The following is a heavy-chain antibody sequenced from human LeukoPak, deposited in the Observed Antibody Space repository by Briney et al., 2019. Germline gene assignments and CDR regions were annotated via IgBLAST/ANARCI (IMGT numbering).Heavy chain of an antibody. CDR1: GFTFSSYS. Sequence: PGGSLRLSCAASGFTFSSYSMNWVRQAPGKGLEWVSSISSSSSYIYYADSVKGRFTISRDNAKNSLYLQMNSLRAEDTAVYYCAREPSPHDAFDIWGLGTMVTVSS. CDR3: AREPSPHDAFDI. CDR2: ISSSSSYI. J-gene: IGHJ3*02. V-gene: IGHV3-21*01.